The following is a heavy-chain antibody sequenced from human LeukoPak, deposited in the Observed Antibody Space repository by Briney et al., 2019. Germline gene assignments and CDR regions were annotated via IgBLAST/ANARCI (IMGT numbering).Heavy chain of an antibody. D-gene: IGHD2-15*01. Sequence: GGSLRLSCAASGFTFSSNSMNWVRQAPGKGLEWVSSISGSGTYIYYADSVKGRFTISRDNAKNSVYLQMNSLRAEDTAVYYCAKPTRGSGGSFLIDYWGQGTLVTVSS. CDR3: AKPTRGSGGSFLIDY. CDR2: ISGSGTYI. CDR1: GFTFSSNS. V-gene: IGHV3-21*01. J-gene: IGHJ4*02.